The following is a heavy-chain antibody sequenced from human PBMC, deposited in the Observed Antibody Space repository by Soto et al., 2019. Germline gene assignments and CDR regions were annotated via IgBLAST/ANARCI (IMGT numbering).Heavy chain of an antibody. D-gene: IGHD3-10*01. V-gene: IGHV3-7*01. Sequence: EVQLVESGGGLVQPGGSLRLSCAASGFTFSSYWMSWVRQAPGKGLEWVANVNQDGGEKFYVGSVKGRFTISRDNAMNSLYLQMNSLRAEDTAVYYFARGRPVPYWGQGTLVTVSS. CDR2: VNQDGGEK. CDR1: GFTFSSYW. CDR3: ARGRPVPY. J-gene: IGHJ4*02.